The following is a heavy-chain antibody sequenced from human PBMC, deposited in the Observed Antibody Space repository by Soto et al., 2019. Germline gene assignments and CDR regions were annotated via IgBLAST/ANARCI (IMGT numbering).Heavy chain of an antibody. CDR3: ARGEVFGVPRPFGY. Sequence: SETLSLTCAVYGGSLSGYYWSWIRQPPGKGLEWIGEINHSGSTNYNPSLKSRVTISVDTSKNQFSLKLSSVTAADTAVYYCARGEVFGVPRPFGYWGQGTLVTVSS. J-gene: IGHJ4*02. CDR1: GGSLSGYY. V-gene: IGHV4-34*01. D-gene: IGHD3-3*01. CDR2: INHSGST.